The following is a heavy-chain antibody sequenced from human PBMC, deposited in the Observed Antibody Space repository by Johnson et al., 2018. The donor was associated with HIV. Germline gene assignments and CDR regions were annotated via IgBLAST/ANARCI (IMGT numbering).Heavy chain of an antibody. CDR3: TRECGGTVVLRDEGAFDI. J-gene: IGHJ3*02. V-gene: IGHV3-64*01. D-gene: IGHD3-10*01. Sequence: VQLVESGGGLVQPGGSLRLSCAASGFTFSTYAMYWVRQAPGKGLEYVSGISSNGVMTYYANSVKDRFTVSRDSSNNTLYLQMGSLRDEDMAVYYCTRECGGTVVLRDEGAFDIWGQGTMVTVS. CDR1: GFTFSTYA. CDR2: ISSNGVMT.